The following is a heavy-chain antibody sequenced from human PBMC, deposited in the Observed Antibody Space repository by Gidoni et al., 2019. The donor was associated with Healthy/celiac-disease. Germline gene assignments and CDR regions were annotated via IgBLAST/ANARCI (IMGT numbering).Heavy chain of an antibody. CDR2: MNPNSGNT. D-gene: IGHD3-9*01. CDR1: GYTFTSYD. CDR3: ARKAYDILTGYYFGNWFDP. V-gene: IGHV1-8*01. Sequence: QVQLVQSGAEVKKPGASVKVSCKASGYTFTSYDITWVRQATGQGLEWMGWMNPNSGNTGYAQKFQGRVTMTRNTSISTAYMELSSLRSEDTAVYYCARKAYDILTGYYFGNWFDPWGQGTLVTVSS. J-gene: IGHJ5*02.